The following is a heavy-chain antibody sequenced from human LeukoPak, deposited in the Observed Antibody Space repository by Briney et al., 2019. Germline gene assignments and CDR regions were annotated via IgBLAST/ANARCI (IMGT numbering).Heavy chain of an antibody. CDR1: GFTFSSYA. V-gene: IGHV3-30-3*01. J-gene: IGHJ4*02. D-gene: IGHD3-9*01. Sequence: GRSLRLSCAASGFTFSSYAMHWVRQAPGKGLEWVAVISYDGSNKYYADSVKGRFTISRDNSKNTLYLQMNSLRAEDTATYFCAKDAEGIRYFDWLLDFWGQGTLVTVSS. CDR2: ISYDGSNK. CDR3: AKDAEGIRYFDWLLDF.